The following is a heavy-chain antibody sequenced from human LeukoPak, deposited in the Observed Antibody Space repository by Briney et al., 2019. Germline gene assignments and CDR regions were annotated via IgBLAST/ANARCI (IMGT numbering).Heavy chain of an antibody. Sequence: GGSLRLSCAASVFTFSSYGMHWVRQAPGKGLEWVAVISYDGSNKYYADSAKGRFTISRDNSKNTLYLQMNSLRAEDTAVYYCAKAGETSGYDFWAFDYWGQGTLVTVSS. CDR2: ISYDGSNK. CDR3: AKAGETSGYDFWAFDY. V-gene: IGHV3-30*18. J-gene: IGHJ4*02. D-gene: IGHD5-12*01. CDR1: VFTFSSYG.